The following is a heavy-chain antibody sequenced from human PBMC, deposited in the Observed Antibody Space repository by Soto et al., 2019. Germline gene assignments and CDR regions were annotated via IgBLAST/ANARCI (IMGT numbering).Heavy chain of an antibody. CDR2: SSTYNGNT. CDR1: GYIFTNYG. CDR3: ARYLKYYDLFIADNIGYY. Sequence: QVQLVQSGGEVKKPGASVKVSCRATGYIFTNYGMSWVRQAPGQGLEWLGWSSTYNGNTTYSQKFQGRATMTTDTSTNTASMELTSLRSYDTAMYYCARYLKYYDLFIADNIGYYWGQGTLVTVSP. V-gene: IGHV1-18*01. J-gene: IGHJ4*02. D-gene: IGHD3-9*01.